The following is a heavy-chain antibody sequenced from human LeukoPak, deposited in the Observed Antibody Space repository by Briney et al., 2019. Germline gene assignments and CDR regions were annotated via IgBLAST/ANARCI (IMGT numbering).Heavy chain of an antibody. CDR2: ISYDGSNK. D-gene: IGHD1-26*01. Sequence: GGSLRLSCAASGFTFSSYAMHWVRQAPGKGLEWVAVISYDGSNKYYADSVKGRFTISRDNSKNTPYLQMNSLRAEDTAVYYCARGSPSYWDYYFDYWGQGTLVTVSS. J-gene: IGHJ4*02. CDR1: GFTFSSYA. V-gene: IGHV3-30-3*01. CDR3: ARGSPSYWDYYFDY.